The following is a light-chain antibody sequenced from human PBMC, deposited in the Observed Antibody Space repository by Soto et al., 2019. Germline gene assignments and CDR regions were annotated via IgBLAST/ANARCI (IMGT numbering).Light chain of an antibody. Sequence: EIVSTQSPGTLSLSPGERATLSCRASRSVSSSYLAWYQQKPGQAPRLLIYGASSRATGIPDRFSGSGSGTDFTLTISRLEPEDFAVYYCQQYGSSITFGQGTRLEIK. V-gene: IGKV3-20*01. J-gene: IGKJ5*01. CDR2: GAS. CDR3: QQYGSSIT. CDR1: RSVSSSY.